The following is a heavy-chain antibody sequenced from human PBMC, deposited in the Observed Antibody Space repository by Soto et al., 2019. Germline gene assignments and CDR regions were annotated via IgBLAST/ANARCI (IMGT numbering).Heavy chain of an antibody. D-gene: IGHD2-2*01. Sequence: ASVRVSCKASGNTFTNFGVTWVRQAPGQGLEWMGWISAYTDDPNYAQKFQGRVTMTIDTSTSTAYLDLRSLTSDDTAVYYCARVIPGAEAWFDPWGQGTLVTVS. CDR1: GNTFTNFG. V-gene: IGHV1-18*01. CDR2: ISAYTDDP. CDR3: ARVIPGAEAWFDP. J-gene: IGHJ5*02.